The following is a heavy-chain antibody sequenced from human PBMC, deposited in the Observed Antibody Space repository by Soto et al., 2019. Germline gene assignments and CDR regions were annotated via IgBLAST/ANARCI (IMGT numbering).Heavy chain of an antibody. Sequence: PEVSLRLSCEASGFTFSSYEMNWVRQAPGKGLEWVSYISSSGTTIYYADSVKGRFTISRDNAKNSLYLQMNSLRAEDTAVYYCARRGVLEWGRYGMDVWGQGTTVTVSS. CDR1: GFTFSSYE. V-gene: IGHV3-48*03. CDR3: ARRGVLEWGRYGMDV. D-gene: IGHD3-3*01. J-gene: IGHJ6*02. CDR2: ISSSGTTI.